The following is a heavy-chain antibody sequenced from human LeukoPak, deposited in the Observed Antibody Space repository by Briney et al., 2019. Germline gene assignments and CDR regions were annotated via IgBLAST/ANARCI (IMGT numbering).Heavy chain of an antibody. CDR1: GFSLRSSE. Sequence: GGSLRLSCAASGFSLRSSEMNWVRQAPGKGPEWVAHINSADNVEYYTDSVRGRFTMSRDNAKDLLYLQMNSLRDEDTAVYYCARDTVNGPFVVSLDLWGQGVLVTVSS. J-gene: IGHJ5*02. D-gene: IGHD2-8*01. CDR3: ARDTVNGPFVVSLDL. CDR2: INSADNVE. V-gene: IGHV3-48*03.